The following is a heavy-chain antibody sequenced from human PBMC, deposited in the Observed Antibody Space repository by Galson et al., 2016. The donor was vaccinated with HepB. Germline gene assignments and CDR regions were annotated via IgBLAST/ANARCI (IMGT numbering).Heavy chain of an antibody. CDR3: SREMTGSYFD. J-gene: IGHJ4*02. CDR2: IRGDGIVS. Sequence: SLRLSCAASGFPFNAHWMHWVRQAPGKGLEWVANIRGDGIVSYYAESVRGRFTISRDNAKNSLYLQMNGLRVDETAVYYCSREMTGSYFDWGQGTLVTVSS. CDR1: GFPFNAHW. D-gene: IGHD3-10*01. V-gene: IGHV3-7*01.